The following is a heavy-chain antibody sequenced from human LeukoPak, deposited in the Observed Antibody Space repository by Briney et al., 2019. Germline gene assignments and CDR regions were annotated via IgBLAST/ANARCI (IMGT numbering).Heavy chain of an antibody. CDR2: ISYDGSNK. J-gene: IGHJ3*02. V-gene: IGHV3-30-3*01. Sequence: QPGGSLRLSCAASGFTFSSYAMHWVRQAPGKGLEWVAVISYDGSNKYYADSVKGRFTISRDNSKNSLYLQMNSLRAEDTAVYYCAREGDSSSSGNAFDIWGQGTMVTVSS. CDR1: GFTFSSYA. D-gene: IGHD6-6*01. CDR3: AREGDSSSSGNAFDI.